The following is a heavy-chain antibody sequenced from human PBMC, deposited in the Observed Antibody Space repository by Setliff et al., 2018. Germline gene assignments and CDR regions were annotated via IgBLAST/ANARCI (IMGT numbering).Heavy chain of an antibody. V-gene: IGHV4-61*02. Sequence: SETLSLTCTVSGGSISSGRYYWSWIRQPAGKGLEWIGRIYSSGSTKYNPSLESRVTISGDTSKNQFSLKLSSVTAADTAVYYCARGAPGWELLSWFDPLGQGTLVTVSS. J-gene: IGHJ5*02. CDR3: ARGAPGWELLSWFDP. D-gene: IGHD1-26*01. CDR2: IYSSGST. CDR1: GGSISSGRYY.